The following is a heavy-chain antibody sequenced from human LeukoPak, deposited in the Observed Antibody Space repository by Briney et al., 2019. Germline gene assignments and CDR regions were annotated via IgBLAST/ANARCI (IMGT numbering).Heavy chain of an antibody. V-gene: IGHV4-34*01. J-gene: IGHJ4*02. CDR1: GVSFSGYY. Sequence: SETLSLTCAVSGVSFSGYYGTWIRQPPGKGLEWFAVINHSGITNYNPPPKSRVPISVDTPKTQSSLNLSSVPAADTAVYYCGRGPIGAVAGLGYWGQGSLVTVSS. CDR3: GRGPIGAVAGLGY. CDR2: INHSGIT. D-gene: IGHD6-13*01.